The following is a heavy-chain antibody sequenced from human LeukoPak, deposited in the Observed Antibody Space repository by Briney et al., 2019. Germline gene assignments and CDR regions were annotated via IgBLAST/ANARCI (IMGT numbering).Heavy chain of an antibody. D-gene: IGHD3-22*01. Sequence: PGGSLSLSCAASGFTFSSYEMNWVRQAPGKGLEWVSYISSSGSTIYYADSVKGRFTISRDNAENSLYLQMNSLRAEDTAVYYCAREGYYDQDDYWGQGTLVTVSS. CDR1: GFTFSSYE. J-gene: IGHJ4*02. CDR3: AREGYYDQDDY. CDR2: ISSSGSTI. V-gene: IGHV3-48*03.